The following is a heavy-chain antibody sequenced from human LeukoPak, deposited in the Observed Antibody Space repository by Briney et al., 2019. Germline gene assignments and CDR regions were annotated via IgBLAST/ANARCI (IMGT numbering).Heavy chain of an antibody. V-gene: IGHV1-18*01. J-gene: IGHJ4*02. D-gene: IGHD2-8*01. CDR3: AREECSIGVCYPSGY. CDR1: GYTFTSYG. Sequence: ASVKVSCKASGYTFTSYGISWVRQAPGQGLEWMGWISTYNANTNYALKLQGRVTLTTDTSTSTAYMELKSLRSDDTAVYYCAREECSIGVCYPSGYWGQGTLVTVSS. CDR2: ISTYNANT.